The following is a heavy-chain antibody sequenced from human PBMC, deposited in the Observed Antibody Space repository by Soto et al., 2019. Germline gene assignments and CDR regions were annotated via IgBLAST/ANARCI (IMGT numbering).Heavy chain of an antibody. J-gene: IGHJ4*02. Sequence: QVQLVESGGGVVQPGRSLRLSCAASGVTFNSYGIHWVRQAPGKGLEWVAVISYAGSNKDYADSVKGRFTISRDNSKNTLYLQMNSLRAEDTAVYYCAKDLCYGGNQYSFDYWGQGTLVTVSS. CDR2: ISYAGSNK. D-gene: IGHD4-17*01. V-gene: IGHV3-30*18. CDR3: AKDLCYGGNQYSFDY. CDR1: GVTFNSYG.